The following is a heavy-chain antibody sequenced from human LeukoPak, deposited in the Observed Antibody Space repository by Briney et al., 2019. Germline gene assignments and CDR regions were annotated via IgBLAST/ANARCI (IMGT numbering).Heavy chain of an antibody. CDR2: IKEDGSEK. Sequence: GGSLRLSCTASGFTFSNYWMSWVRQAPGKRPEWVANIKEDGSEKYYADSVKGRFSVSRDNAKKSLYLQMNSLRAEDTAVYYCARTRRSVAVAPYFFDYWGQGTLVTVSS. V-gene: IGHV3-7*05. D-gene: IGHD6-19*01. CDR1: GFTFSNYW. CDR3: ARTRRSVAVAPYFFDY. J-gene: IGHJ4*02.